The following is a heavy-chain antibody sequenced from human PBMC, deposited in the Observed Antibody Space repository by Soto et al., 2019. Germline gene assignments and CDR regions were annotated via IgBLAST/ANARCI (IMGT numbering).Heavy chain of an antibody. Sequence: VQLVESGGGLVKPGGSLRLSCAASGFTFSDYYMSWIRQAPGKGLEWVSYITSSGSTIYYADSVKGRFTISRDNAKNSLYLPINRPRAEDTAVYYCARENEQWVAADNWGQGTLVTVSS. CDR3: ARENEQWVAADN. V-gene: IGHV3-11*01. J-gene: IGHJ4*02. D-gene: IGHD6-19*01. CDR2: ITSSGSTI. CDR1: GFTFSDYY.